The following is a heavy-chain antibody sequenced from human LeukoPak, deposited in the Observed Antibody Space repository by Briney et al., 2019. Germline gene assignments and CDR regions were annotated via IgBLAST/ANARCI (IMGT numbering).Heavy chain of an antibody. J-gene: IGHJ4*02. CDR3: ARDRAVPGRGYYFDC. CDR1: GFTFSSYA. D-gene: IGHD6-19*01. Sequence: GGSLRLSCSASGFTFSSYAMHWVRQAPGKGLEYVSAISSYGGSTYYTDSVKGRFTISRDNSKNTLYLQMSSLRAEDTAVYYCARDRAVPGRGYYFDCWGQGTLVTVSS. V-gene: IGHV3-64D*09. CDR2: ISSYGGST.